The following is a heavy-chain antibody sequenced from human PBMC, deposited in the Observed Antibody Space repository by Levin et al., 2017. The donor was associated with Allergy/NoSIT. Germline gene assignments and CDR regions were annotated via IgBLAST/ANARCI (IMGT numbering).Heavy chain of an antibody. J-gene: IGHJ6*02. CDR1: GGSISSYY. V-gene: IGHV4-4*07. CDR3: ARGSGNGYYYYYGMDV. Sequence: SETLSLTCTVSGGSISSYYWSWIRQPAGKGLEWIGRIYTSGSTNYNPSLKSRVTMSVDTSKNQFSLKLSSVTAADTAVYYCARGSGNGYYYYYGMDVWGQGTTVTVSS. D-gene: IGHD3-3*01. CDR2: IYTSGST.